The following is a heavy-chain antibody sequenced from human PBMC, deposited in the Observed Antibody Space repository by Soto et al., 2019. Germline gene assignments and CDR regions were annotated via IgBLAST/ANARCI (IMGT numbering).Heavy chain of an antibody. CDR1: GYTFTSYD. CDR2: MNPNSANT. D-gene: IGHD3-16*01. Sequence: QVQLVQSGAEVKKPGASVKVSCKASGYTFTSYDINWVRQATGQGLEWMGWMNPNSANTGYAQKFQGRVTMTRNTSISTDDMALSSLRSEDSDVYDCAGEGVRGMDVLGQWTTVTVSS. J-gene: IGHJ6*02. CDR3: AGEGVRGMDV. V-gene: IGHV1-8*01.